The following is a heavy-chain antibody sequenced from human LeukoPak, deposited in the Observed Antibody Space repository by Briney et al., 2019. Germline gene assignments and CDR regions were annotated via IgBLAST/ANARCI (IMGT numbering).Heavy chain of an antibody. V-gene: IGHV3-48*02. D-gene: IGHD3-10*01. CDR3: ASILLWFGAYYYGMDV. Sequence: TGGSLRLSCAASGFTFSSYSMNWVRQAPGKGLEWVSYISSSSSTIYYADSVKGRFTISRDNAKNSLYLQMNSLRDEDTAVYYCASILLWFGAYYYGMDVWGQGTTVTVSS. CDR2: ISSSSSTI. CDR1: GFTFSSYS. J-gene: IGHJ6*02.